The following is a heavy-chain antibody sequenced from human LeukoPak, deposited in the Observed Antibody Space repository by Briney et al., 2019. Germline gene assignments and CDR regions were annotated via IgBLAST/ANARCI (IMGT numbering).Heavy chain of an antibody. Sequence: GGSLRLSCAASGFTFSSYAMSWFRQAPGKGLEWVSAISGSGGSTYYADSVKGRFAISRDNSKNTLYLQMNSLRAEDTAVYYCAKDREWQQLSDFGYWGQGTLVTVSS. CDR3: AKDREWQQLSDFGY. D-gene: IGHD6-13*01. J-gene: IGHJ4*02. CDR2: ISGSGGST. CDR1: GFTFSSYA. V-gene: IGHV3-23*01.